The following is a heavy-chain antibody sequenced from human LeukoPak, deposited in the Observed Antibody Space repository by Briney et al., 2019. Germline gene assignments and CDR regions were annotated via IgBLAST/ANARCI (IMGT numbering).Heavy chain of an antibody. J-gene: IGHJ4*02. CDR1: GYSFTKYW. V-gene: IGHV5-51*01. Sequence: GESLKISCVASGYSFTKYWIGWGRQMPGKGLEWMGIIYSGDSDRRYSPSFQGQVIISADKSITTAYLQWSSLKASDTAMYYCARLAYNYGYFDYWGQGTLVTVSS. CDR3: ARLAYNYGYFDY. D-gene: IGHD5-18*01. CDR2: IYSGDSDR.